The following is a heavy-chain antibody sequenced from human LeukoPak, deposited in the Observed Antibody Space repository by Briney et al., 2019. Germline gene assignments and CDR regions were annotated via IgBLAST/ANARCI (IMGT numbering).Heavy chain of an antibody. V-gene: IGHV1-2*06. CDR2: INPNSGGT. D-gene: IGHD2-2*01. Sequence: ASVKVSCKASGYTFTGYYMHWVRQAPGQGLEWMGRINPNSGGTNYAQKFQGRVTMTRDTSISTAYMELSSLRSEDTAVYYCARVRDIVVVPAAMSAFDPWGQGTLVTVSS. CDR3: ARVRDIVVVPAAMSAFDP. J-gene: IGHJ5*02. CDR1: GYTFTGYY.